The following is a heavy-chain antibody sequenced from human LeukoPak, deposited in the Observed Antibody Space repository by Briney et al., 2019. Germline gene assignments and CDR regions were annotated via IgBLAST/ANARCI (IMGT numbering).Heavy chain of an antibody. Sequence: SETLSLTCTVSGGSISSYYWSWIRQPAGKGLDGIGRISSSGRTNYNPSLKSRVTMSVDTSKNQFSLNLSSVTAADTAVYYCARVRAAAGPFYFDYWGQGTLVTVSS. CDR3: ARVRAAAGPFYFDY. CDR2: ISSSGRT. CDR1: GGSISSYY. D-gene: IGHD6-13*01. V-gene: IGHV4-4*07. J-gene: IGHJ4*02.